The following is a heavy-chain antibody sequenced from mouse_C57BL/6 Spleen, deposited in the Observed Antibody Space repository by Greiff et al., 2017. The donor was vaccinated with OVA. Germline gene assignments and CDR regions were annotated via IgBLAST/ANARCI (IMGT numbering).Heavy chain of an antibody. D-gene: IGHD4-1*01. CDR3: ARELTGTGFDY. J-gene: IGHJ2*01. CDR1: GYTFTSYW. Sequence: QVQLQQPGAELVMPGASVKLSCKASGYTFTSYWMHWVKQRPGQGLEWIGEIDPSDSYTNYNQKFKGKSTLTVDKSSSTAYMQLSSLTSEDSAVYYCARELTGTGFDYWGQGTTLTVAS. CDR2: IDPSDSYT. V-gene: IGHV1-69*01.